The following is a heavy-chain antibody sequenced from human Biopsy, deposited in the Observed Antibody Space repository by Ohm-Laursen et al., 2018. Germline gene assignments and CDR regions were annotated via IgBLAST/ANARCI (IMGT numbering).Heavy chain of an antibody. V-gene: IGHV3-30*18. CDR1: GFGFYA. J-gene: IGHJ3*02. CDR3: AKDGGQWLGGAFDI. CDR2: TSFDGSNK. D-gene: IGHD6-19*01. Sequence: SLRLSCSATGFGFYAMNWVRQPPGKGLEWLAVTSFDGSNKFYAESVRGRFTISRDRSRDTLYLQMNRLTNEDTALYYCAKDGGQWLGGAFDIWGHGTMVIVAS.